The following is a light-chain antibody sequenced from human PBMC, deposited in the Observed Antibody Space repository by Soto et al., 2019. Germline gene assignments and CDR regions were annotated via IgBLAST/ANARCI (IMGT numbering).Light chain of an antibody. CDR1: HSVTTH. Sequence: EVALTQSPDTLSWSPGERATRSCWASHSVTTHLAWFQQRPGQTPRLLIYDASTRVPGIPARFSGRGSGADFTLTISSLEPEDFAVYYCQQRSDSITFGQGTRLEIK. V-gene: IGKV3-11*01. CDR3: QQRSDSIT. J-gene: IGKJ5*01. CDR2: DAS.